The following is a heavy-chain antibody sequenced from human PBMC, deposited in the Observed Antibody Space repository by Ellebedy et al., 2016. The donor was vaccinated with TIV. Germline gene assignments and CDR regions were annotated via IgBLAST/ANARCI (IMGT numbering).Heavy chain of an antibody. Sequence: PGGSLRLSCAASGFPFSDYYMSWIRQAPGKGLEWVSYISGSGDIFYYADDVKGRFTMSRDNAKNSLYLQMNSLSAEDTAVYYCAREAYCCGDCYSLDYWGQGTLVTVSP. V-gene: IGHV3-11*04. CDR2: ISGSGDIF. D-gene: IGHD2-21*02. J-gene: IGHJ4*02. CDR1: GFPFSDYY. CDR3: AREAYCCGDCYSLDY.